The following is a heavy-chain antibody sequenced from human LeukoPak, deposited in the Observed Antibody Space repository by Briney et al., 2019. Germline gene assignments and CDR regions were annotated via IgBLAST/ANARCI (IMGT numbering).Heavy chain of an antibody. CDR3: ARQESGSYHGFVDY. CDR1: GGSISSSSYY. J-gene: IGHJ4*02. Sequence: PSETLSLTCTVSGGSISSSSYYWGWIRQPPGKGLEWIGSIYYSGSTYYNPSLKSRVTISVDTSKNQFSLKLSSVTAADTAVYYCARQESGSYHGFVDYWGQGTLVTVSS. D-gene: IGHD1-26*01. V-gene: IGHV4-39*01. CDR2: IYYSGST.